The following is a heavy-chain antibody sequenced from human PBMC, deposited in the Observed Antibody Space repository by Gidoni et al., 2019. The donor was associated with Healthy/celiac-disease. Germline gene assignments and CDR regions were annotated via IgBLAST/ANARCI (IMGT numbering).Heavy chain of an antibody. J-gene: IGHJ4*02. D-gene: IGHD5-12*01. CDR2: IYWDDDK. Sequence: QITLKESGPTPVKPTPTLTLTCTFSGFPLSTSGVGVGWIRQPPGKALEWLALIYWDDDKRYSPSLKRRLTITKDTSKNQVFLTMTHLDPVDTATYYCAHTQRTRWPRGYYFHYWGQGTLVTVSS. V-gene: IGHV2-5*02. CDR1: GFPLSTSGVG. CDR3: AHTQRTRWPRGYYFHY.